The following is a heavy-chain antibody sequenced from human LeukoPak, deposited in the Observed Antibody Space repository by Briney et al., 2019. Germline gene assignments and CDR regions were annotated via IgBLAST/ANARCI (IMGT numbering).Heavy chain of an antibody. CDR3: ARARSNRDSGYGSGSYYYNWFDP. Sequence: ASVKVSCKASGYTFTGYYMHWVRQAPGQGLEWMGRISPNSGGTNYAQKFQGRVTMTRDTSISTAYMELSRLRSDDTAVYYCARARSNRDSGYGSGSYYYNWFDPWGQGTLVTVSS. V-gene: IGHV1-2*06. J-gene: IGHJ5*02. D-gene: IGHD3-10*01. CDR1: GYTFTGYY. CDR2: ISPNSGGT.